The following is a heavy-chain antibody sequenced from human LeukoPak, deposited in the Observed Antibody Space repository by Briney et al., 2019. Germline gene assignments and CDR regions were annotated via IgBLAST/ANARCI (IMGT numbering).Heavy chain of an antibody. CDR1: GYTLTELS. D-gene: IGHD6-19*01. CDR3: AREMRGSSLLPDWYFDL. Sequence: ASVKVSCKVSGYTLTELSMHWVRQAPGKGLEWMGGFDPEDGETIYAQKFQGRVTMTEDTSTDTAYMELSSLRSEDTAVYYCAREMRGSSLLPDWYFDLWGRGTLVTVSS. V-gene: IGHV1-24*01. J-gene: IGHJ2*01. CDR2: FDPEDGET.